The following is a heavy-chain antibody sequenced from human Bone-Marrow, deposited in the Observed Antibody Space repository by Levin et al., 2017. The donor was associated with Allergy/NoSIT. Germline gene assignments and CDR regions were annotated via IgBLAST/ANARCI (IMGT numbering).Heavy chain of an antibody. CDR1: GFMFSSYW. J-gene: IGHJ4*02. Sequence: GGSLRLSCAASGFMFSSYWMSWVRQAPGKGLEWVANIKEDGSEKYYVDSVKGRFTISRDNANNSLYLQMTSLGAEDTAVYYCARDFRASGYSSNSYWGQGTLVTVSS. CDR3: ARDFRASGYSSNSY. CDR2: IKEDGSEK. D-gene: IGHD6-13*01. V-gene: IGHV3-7*04.